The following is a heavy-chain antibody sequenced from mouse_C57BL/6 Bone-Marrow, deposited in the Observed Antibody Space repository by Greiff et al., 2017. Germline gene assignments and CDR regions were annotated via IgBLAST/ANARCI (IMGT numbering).Heavy chain of an antibody. CDR3: ARDGNYAMDY. CDR1: GYTFTSYW. V-gene: IGHV1-55*01. Sequence: QVQLKQPGAELVKPGASVKMSCKASGYTFTSYWITWVKQRPGQGLEWIGDIYPGSGSTNYNEKFKSKATLTVDTSSSTAYMQLSSLSSEDSAVYYCARDGNYAMDYWGQGTSVTVSS. D-gene: IGHD2-1*01. CDR2: IYPGSGST. J-gene: IGHJ4*01.